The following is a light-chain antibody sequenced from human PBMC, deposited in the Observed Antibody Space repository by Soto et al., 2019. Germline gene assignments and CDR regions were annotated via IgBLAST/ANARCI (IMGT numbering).Light chain of an antibody. CDR2: DAS. V-gene: IGKV3-11*01. CDR1: QSVGSY. CDR3: QQRRNWLLLT. Sequence: EIVLTQSPATLSLSPGERATLSCRASQSVGSYLAWYQQKPGQAPRLLIYDASNRATGIPARFSGSGSGTDFTLTISSLEPEDFAVYYCQQRRNWLLLTFGGGTKVDIK. J-gene: IGKJ4*01.